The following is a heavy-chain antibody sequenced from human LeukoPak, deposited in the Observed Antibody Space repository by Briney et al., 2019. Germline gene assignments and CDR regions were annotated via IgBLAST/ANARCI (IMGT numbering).Heavy chain of an antibody. CDR2: ISSSSSYI. Sequence: NPGGSLRLSCAASGFTFSSYSMNWVRQAPGKGLEWVSSISSSSSYIYYADSVKGRFTISRDNAKNSLYLQMNSLRAEDTAVYYCARDSSGWIDAFDIWGQGTMVTVSS. J-gene: IGHJ3*02. CDR1: GFTFSSYS. V-gene: IGHV3-21*01. CDR3: ARDSSGWIDAFDI. D-gene: IGHD6-19*01.